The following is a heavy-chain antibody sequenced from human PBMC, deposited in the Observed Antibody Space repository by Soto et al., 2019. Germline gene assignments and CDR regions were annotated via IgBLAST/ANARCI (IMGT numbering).Heavy chain of an antibody. J-gene: IGHJ4*02. CDR3: ANQMRYFDWFFPFDS. CDR1: GFTFSSYA. D-gene: IGHD3-9*01. Sequence: QVQLVESGGGVVQPGRSLRLSCAASGFTFSSYAMNWVRQAPGKRLEWVAVISYDGSNKYYADSVKGRFTISSDNSKNTVYLQMSSLKTEDTAVYFCANQMRYFDWFFPFDSWGQGSLVTVSS. CDR2: ISYDGSNK. V-gene: IGHV3-30-3*01.